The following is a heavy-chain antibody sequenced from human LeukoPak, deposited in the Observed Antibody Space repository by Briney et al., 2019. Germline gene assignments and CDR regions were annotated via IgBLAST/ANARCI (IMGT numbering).Heavy chain of an antibody. Sequence: GGSLRLSCAASGFTFSSFSMNWVRQAPGKGLEWVSYISSSSSTIYYADSVKGRFTISRDNAKNSLYLQMNSLRAEDTAVYYCARDSYGSGSYYRIDYWGQGTLVAVSS. V-gene: IGHV3-48*04. CDR2: ISSSSSTI. CDR1: GFTFSSFS. J-gene: IGHJ4*02. CDR3: ARDSYGSGSYYRIDY. D-gene: IGHD3-10*01.